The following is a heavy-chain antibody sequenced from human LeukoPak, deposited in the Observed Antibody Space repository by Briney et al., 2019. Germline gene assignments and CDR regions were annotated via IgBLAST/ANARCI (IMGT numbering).Heavy chain of an antibody. J-gene: IGHJ4*02. CDR3: AKDNGAYDFDS. CDR1: GFTFSGFA. D-gene: IGHD4-17*01. CDR2: VSNSGGST. Sequence: GGSLRLSCAASGFTFSGFAMSWVRQAPGKGLEWVSAVSNSGGSTYYADSVKGRFTISRDNSKNTLYLQMNSLRAEDTAVYYCAKDNGAYDFDSWGQGTLVTVSS. V-gene: IGHV3-23*01.